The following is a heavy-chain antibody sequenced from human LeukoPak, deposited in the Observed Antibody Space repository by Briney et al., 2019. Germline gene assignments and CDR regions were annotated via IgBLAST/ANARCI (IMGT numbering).Heavy chain of an antibody. CDR2: IYESGTT. Sequence: SETLSLTCAVYGESLNSYYWSWVRQPPGEGLEWIGEIYESGTTEYNPSLKSRVTISMVPSKQQFSLSLSSVTASDTAVYYCARGAWATRLGSWGLGTPVIVSS. CDR1: GESLNSYY. D-gene: IGHD2-15*01. CDR3: ARGAWATRLGS. J-gene: IGHJ4*02. V-gene: IGHV4-34*01.